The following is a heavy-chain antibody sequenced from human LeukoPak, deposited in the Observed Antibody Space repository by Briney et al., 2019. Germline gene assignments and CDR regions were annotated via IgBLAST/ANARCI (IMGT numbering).Heavy chain of an antibody. CDR2: INHSGST. Sequence: SETLSLTCAVYGGSFSGYYWSWIRQPPGKGLEWIGEINHSGSTNYNPSLKSRVTISVDTSKNQFSLELSSVTAADTAVYYCARERVDSVKGVDYWGQGTLVTVSS. V-gene: IGHV4-34*01. J-gene: IGHJ4*02. CDR1: GGSFSGYY. CDR3: ARERVDSVKGVDY. D-gene: IGHD5-12*01.